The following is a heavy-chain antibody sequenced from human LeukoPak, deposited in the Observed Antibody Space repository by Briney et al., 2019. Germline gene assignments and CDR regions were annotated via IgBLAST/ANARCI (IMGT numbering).Heavy chain of an antibody. J-gene: IGHJ6*03. Sequence: GGSLTLSCAASGFTFSSYWMSWVRQAPGKGLEWVANIKQDGSEKYYVDSVKGRFTTSRDNAKNSVYLRMNSLRAEDTALYYCARLSAYYYGSFFYYYMDVWGKGTTVTVSS. CDR1: GFTFSSYW. V-gene: IGHV3-7*01. CDR2: IKQDGSEK. CDR3: ARLSAYYYGSFFYYYMDV. D-gene: IGHD3-10*01.